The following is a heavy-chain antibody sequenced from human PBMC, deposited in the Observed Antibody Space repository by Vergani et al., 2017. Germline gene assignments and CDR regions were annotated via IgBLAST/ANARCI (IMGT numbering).Heavy chain of an antibody. V-gene: IGHV3-30*02. CDR3: TKAGQYDSDNFHDS. D-gene: IGHD3-22*01. J-gene: IGHJ1*01. CDR2: IRYDGTKR. CDR1: GFTFRIYG. Sequence: QVQLVESGGGVVQPGGSLRLSCIASGFTFRIYGMHWVRLAPGKGLEWVAFIRYDGTKRFYGDSVKGRFTISRDNSQTTVFLQMNSLRADDSAVYYCTKAGQYDSDNFHDSWGQGALVTVAS.